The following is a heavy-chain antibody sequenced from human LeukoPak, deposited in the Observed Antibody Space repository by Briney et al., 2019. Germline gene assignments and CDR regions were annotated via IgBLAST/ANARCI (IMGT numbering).Heavy chain of an antibody. CDR1: GFTFSSYA. CDR2: ISGSGGST. J-gene: IGHJ4*02. CDR3: AKALESITIFGVVIKYYFDY. Sequence: HPGGSLRLSCAASGFTFSSYAMSWVRQAPGKGLEWVSAISGSGGSTYYADSVKGRFTISRDNSKNTLYLQMNSLRAEDTAVYYCAKALESITIFGVVIKYYFDYWGQGTLVTVSS. D-gene: IGHD3-3*01. V-gene: IGHV3-23*01.